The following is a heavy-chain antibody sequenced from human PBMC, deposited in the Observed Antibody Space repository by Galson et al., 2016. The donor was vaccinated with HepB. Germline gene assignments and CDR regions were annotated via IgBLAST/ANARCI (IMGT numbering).Heavy chain of an antibody. D-gene: IGHD4-11*01. V-gene: IGHV4-61*02. Sequence: LSLTCTVSGGSINTDGSNNIYYWSWIRQSAGKGLEWIGRLYATGSTVYNPSLRSRVTMSIDTAKNQFSLRLTSVTAADTAVYYCARASTALFDYWGQGILVTVSS. CDR1: GGSINTDGSNNIYY. CDR2: LYATGST. J-gene: IGHJ4*02. CDR3: ARASTALFDY.